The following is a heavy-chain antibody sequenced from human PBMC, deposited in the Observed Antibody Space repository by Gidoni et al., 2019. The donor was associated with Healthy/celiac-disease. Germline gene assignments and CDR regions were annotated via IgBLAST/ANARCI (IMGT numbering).Heavy chain of an antibody. Sequence: QVQLQQWGAGLLKPSETLSLTCAVYGGSFSGYYWRWIRQPPGKGLEWIGEINHSGSTNYNPSLKSRVTISVDTSKNQFSLKLSSVTAADTAVYYCRAWYYDFWSGYYTGGDYWGQGTLVTVSS. V-gene: IGHV4-34*01. J-gene: IGHJ4*02. CDR1: GGSFSGYY. CDR3: RAWYYDFWSGYYTGGDY. D-gene: IGHD3-3*01. CDR2: INHSGST.